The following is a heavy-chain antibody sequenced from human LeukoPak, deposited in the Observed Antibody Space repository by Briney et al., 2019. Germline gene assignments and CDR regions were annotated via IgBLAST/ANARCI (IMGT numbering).Heavy chain of an antibody. CDR1: GYTFTSYY. CDR2: INTNSGDR. J-gene: IGHJ4*02. Sequence: ASVKVSFTASGYTFTSYYMHWVRQAPGQGLEWMGWINTNSGDRNYAQKFQGRVTMTRDTSISTAYMELTRLRSDDTAVYYCARGFLVAADRLDSWGQGTLVTVSS. CDR3: ARGFLVAADRLDS. V-gene: IGHV1-2*02. D-gene: IGHD2-15*01.